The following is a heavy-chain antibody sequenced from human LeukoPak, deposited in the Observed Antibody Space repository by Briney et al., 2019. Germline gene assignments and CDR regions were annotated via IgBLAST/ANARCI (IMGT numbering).Heavy chain of an antibody. CDR1: GYTFTSYY. CDR3: GRDITMVRGVLADYYYGMDV. D-gene: IGHD3-10*01. J-gene: IGHJ6*02. V-gene: IGHV1-46*01. CDR2: INPSGGST. Sequence: GASVKVSCKASGYTFTSYYMHWVRQAPGQGLEWMGLINPSGGSTSYAQKFQGRVTMTRDTSTSTVYMELSSLRSEDTAVYYCGRDITMVRGVLADYYYGMDVWGQGTTVTVSS.